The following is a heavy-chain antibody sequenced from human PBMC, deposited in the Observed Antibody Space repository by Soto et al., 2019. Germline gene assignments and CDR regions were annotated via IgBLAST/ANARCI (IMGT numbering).Heavy chain of an antibody. CDR2: INNSGGST. D-gene: IGHD2-21*02. J-gene: IGHJ4*02. V-gene: IGHV3-23*01. CDR1: GFTFSSSA. CDR3: AKGCGGDCYSGVQY. Sequence: EVQLLESGRGLVQPGGSLRLSCAASGFTFSSSAMSWVRQAPGKGLEWVSSINNSGGSTYYADSVKGRFTISRDNSKNTLYLQMNSLQAEGTAVYYCAKGCGGDCYSGVQYWGQGTLVTVSS.